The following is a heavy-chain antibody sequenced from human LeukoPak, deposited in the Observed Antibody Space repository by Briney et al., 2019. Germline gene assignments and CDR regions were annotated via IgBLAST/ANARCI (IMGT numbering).Heavy chain of an antibody. Sequence: GESLKISCTGSGYSFTSYWIGWVRQMPGKGLEWMGAMYPNEPNPRYSPSFQGQVTISVDKSISTAYLQWSSLKASDTAIYYCARQGYPDYWGQGTLVIVSS. J-gene: IGHJ4*02. CDR3: ARQGYPDY. CDR2: MYPNEPNP. V-gene: IGHV5-51*01. CDR1: GYSFTSYW. D-gene: IGHD2-2*01.